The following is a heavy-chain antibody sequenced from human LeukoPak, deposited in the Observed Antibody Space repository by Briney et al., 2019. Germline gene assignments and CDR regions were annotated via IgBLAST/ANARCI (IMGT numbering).Heavy chain of an antibody. Sequence: GGSLRLSCAASGFTFDDYGMSWVRQAPGKGLEWVSGINRNGGSTGYADSVKGRFTISRDNAKNSLYLQMNSLRAEDTALYYCARGEWDDSSCYYYSPWGQGTLVTVSS. CDR2: INRNGGST. CDR3: ARGEWDDSSCYYYSP. CDR1: GFTFDDYG. D-gene: IGHD3-22*01. V-gene: IGHV3-20*04. J-gene: IGHJ5*02.